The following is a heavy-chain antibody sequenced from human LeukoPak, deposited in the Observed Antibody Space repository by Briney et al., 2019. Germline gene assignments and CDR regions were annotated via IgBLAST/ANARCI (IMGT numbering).Heavy chain of an antibody. CDR3: AREAAVAGFDP. V-gene: IGHV3-21*01. CDR1: GFTLSTYS. CDR2: ISSSLYI. D-gene: IGHD6-19*01. J-gene: IGHJ5*02. Sequence: GGSLRLSCAASGFTLSTYSLNWVRQAPGKGLEWVSSISSSLYIYYADSVKGRFTISRDNAKNSLFLQMNSLRAEDTAVYYCAREAAVAGFDPWGQGTLVTVSS.